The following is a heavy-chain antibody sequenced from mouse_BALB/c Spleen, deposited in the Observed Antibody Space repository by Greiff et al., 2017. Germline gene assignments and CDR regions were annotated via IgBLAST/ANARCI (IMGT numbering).Heavy chain of an antibody. J-gene: IGHJ4*01. V-gene: IGHV5-6-3*01. CDR1: GFTFSSYG. Sequence: EVQLQQSGGGLVQPGGSLKLSCAASGFTFSSYGMSWVRQTPDKRLELVATINSNGGSTYYPDSVKGRFTISRDNAKNTLYLQMSSLKSEDTAMYYCARETDYYAMDYWGQGTSVTVSS. CDR3: ARETDYYAMDY. CDR2: INSNGGST.